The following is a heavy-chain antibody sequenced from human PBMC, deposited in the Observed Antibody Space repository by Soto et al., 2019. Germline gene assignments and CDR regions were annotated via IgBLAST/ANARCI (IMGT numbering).Heavy chain of an antibody. Sequence: PGGSLRLSCAASGFTFSSYWMSWVRQAPGKGLEWVANIKQDGSEKYYVDSVKGRFTISRDNAKNSPYLQMNSLRAEDTAVYYCAMGPSRIAPARIGDVWGNGTLVTVAS. J-gene: IGHJ4*01. CDR3: AMGPSRIAPARIGDV. CDR1: GFTFSSYW. V-gene: IGHV3-7*04. D-gene: IGHD6-13*01. CDR2: IKQDGSEK.